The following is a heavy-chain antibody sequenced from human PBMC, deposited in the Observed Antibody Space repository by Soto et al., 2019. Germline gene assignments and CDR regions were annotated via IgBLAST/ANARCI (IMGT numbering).Heavy chain of an antibody. Sequence: EVQLLESGGDWVHPGGSLRLSCAASGFNFRGYTMSLVRQAPGKGLEWVSSIFGVGGRSTFYSASVKGRITICRDDSENTLFLRMNGLRGEDTAVYYCVKDLTPDSRWAIDYLGQGTLVTVFS. CDR2: IFGVGGRST. CDR1: GFNFRGYT. CDR3: VKDLTPDSRWAIDY. J-gene: IGHJ4*02. V-gene: IGHV3-23*01. D-gene: IGHD1-20*01.